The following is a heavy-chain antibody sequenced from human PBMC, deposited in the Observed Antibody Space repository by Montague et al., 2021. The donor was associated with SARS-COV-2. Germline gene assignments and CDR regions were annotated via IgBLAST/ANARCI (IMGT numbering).Heavy chain of an antibody. Sequence: TLSLTCTVSGGSISSGGYYWSWIRQHPGKGLEWIGYIYYSGSTYYNPSLKSRVSISVDTSKNQFSLKLSSVTAADTAVYYCARALRRVVIKHFDYWGQGTLVTVSS. J-gene: IGHJ4*02. V-gene: IGHV4-31*03. D-gene: IGHD3-3*01. CDR1: GGSISSGGYY. CDR3: ARALRRVVIKHFDY. CDR2: IYYSGST.